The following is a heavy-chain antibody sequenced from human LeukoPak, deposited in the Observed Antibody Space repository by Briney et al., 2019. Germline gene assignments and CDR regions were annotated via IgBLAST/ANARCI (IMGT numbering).Heavy chain of an antibody. CDR1: GGSFSGYY. J-gene: IGHJ4*02. CDR3: ARGLVMGDDY. Sequence: PSETLTLTCAVYGGSFSGYYWSWIRQPPGKGLEWIREINHSGSTNYNPSLKSRVTISVDTSKNQFSLKLSSVTAADTAVYYCARGLVMGDDYWGQGTLVTVSS. D-gene: IGHD3-9*01. CDR2: INHSGST. V-gene: IGHV4-34*01.